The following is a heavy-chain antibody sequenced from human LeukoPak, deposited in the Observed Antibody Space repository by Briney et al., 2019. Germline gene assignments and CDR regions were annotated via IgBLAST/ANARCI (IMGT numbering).Heavy chain of an antibody. V-gene: IGHV4-61*01. Sequence: PSETLSLTCTVSGGSVSSGTYYWSWIRQPPGNGLEWSGYISYSGSTNYNPSLKSRVTISVDTSKNQFSLKLNSVTAADTAVYYCARDVSLVRPSPDAFDIWGQGTMVTVSS. CDR2: ISYSGST. J-gene: IGHJ3*02. D-gene: IGHD1-26*01. CDR1: GGSVSSGTYY. CDR3: ARDVSLVRPSPDAFDI.